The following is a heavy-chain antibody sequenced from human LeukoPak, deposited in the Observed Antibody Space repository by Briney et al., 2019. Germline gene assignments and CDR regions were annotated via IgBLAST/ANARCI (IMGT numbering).Heavy chain of an antibody. CDR2: IYPEDSDT. CDR1: GYTFSSYW. D-gene: IGHD2/OR15-2a*01. V-gene: IGHV5-51*01. CDR3: ARSVSPTSGQNY. J-gene: IGHJ4*02. Sequence: GESLKISCKASGYTFSSYWIGWVRQMPGEGLEWMGVIYPEDSDTRYSPSFQGQVTISADTSISTAYLQWSSLKASDTAMYYCARSVSPTSGQNYWGQGTLGTVSS.